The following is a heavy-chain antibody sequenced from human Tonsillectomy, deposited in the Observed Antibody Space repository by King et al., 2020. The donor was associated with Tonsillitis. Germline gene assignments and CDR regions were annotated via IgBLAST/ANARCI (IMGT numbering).Heavy chain of an antibody. Sequence: VTLKESGPVLVKPPETLTLTCTVSGFSLSNARMGVSWIRQPPGKALEWLAHIFSNDEKSYSTSLKSRLTISKDTSKSQVVLTMTNMDPVDTATYYCARRSYCGGDCYSFDYWGQGTLVTVSS. CDR1: GFSLSNARMG. V-gene: IGHV2-26*01. J-gene: IGHJ4*02. D-gene: IGHD2-21*02. CDR3: ARRSYCGGDCYSFDY. CDR2: IFSNDEK.